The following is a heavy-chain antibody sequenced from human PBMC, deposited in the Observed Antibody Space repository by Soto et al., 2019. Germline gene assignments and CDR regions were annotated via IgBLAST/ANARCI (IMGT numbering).Heavy chain of an antibody. Sequence: QVQLQASGPGLVKPSETLSLTCTVSGGSISRYYWNWIRQSPGKGLEWIGYIYYSGSTKYNPSLKGRVTVSIDTSKTHFSLDLNSVTAADTAVYYCARSGLREEYYFDSWGQGTLVTVSS. J-gene: IGHJ4*02. D-gene: IGHD4-17*01. CDR1: GGSISRYY. CDR2: IYYSGST. V-gene: IGHV4-59*01. CDR3: ARSGLREEYYFDS.